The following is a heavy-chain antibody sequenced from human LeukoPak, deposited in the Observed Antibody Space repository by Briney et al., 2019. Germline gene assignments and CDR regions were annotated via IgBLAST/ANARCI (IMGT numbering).Heavy chain of an antibody. V-gene: IGHV4-59*08. CDR2: IYFSGRT. D-gene: IGHD3-10*01. Sequence: SETLSLTCTVSGGSISSYYWSWLRQSPGKGLEWIGHIYFSGRTTYNPSFGSRLTISADTSTSQLSLKLSSVTAADTAVYYCARHKPTGSYPLELWGQGTLVTVSS. CDR1: GGSISSYY. CDR3: ARHKPTGSYPLEL. J-gene: IGHJ4*02.